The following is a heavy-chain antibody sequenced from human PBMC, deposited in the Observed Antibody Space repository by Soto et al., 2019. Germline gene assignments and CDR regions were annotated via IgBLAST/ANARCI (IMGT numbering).Heavy chain of an antibody. CDR1: GDSINSGDYY. V-gene: IGHV4-30-4*01. Sequence: QVQLQESGPRLVKPLQTLSLTCTVSGDSINSGDYYWSWIRQPPGRGLEWVGYSFYSGITDYNPCLKSRMTISMDTSKNQFSLRLNSVTAADTAVYFCARWSGVGVAGMDVWGQGTTGSVSS. J-gene: IGHJ6*02. CDR2: SFYSGIT. CDR3: ARWSGVGVAGMDV. D-gene: IGHD3-10*01.